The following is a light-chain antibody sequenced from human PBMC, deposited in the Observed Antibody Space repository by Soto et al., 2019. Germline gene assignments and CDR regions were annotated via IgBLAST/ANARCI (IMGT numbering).Light chain of an antibody. CDR3: CSYAGSYTLWV. J-gene: IGLJ3*02. V-gene: IGLV2-11*01. Sequence: QSALTQPRSVSGSPGQSVAISCTGTNSDVGGYNFVSWYQQYPGKAPKLIIYDVNKRPSGVPDRFSGSKSGNTASLTISGLQADDEADYYCCSYAGSYTLWVFGGGTKLTVL. CDR2: DVN. CDR1: NSDVGGYNF.